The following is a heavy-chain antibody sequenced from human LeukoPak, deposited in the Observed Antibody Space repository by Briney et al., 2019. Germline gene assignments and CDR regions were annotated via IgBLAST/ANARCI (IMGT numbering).Heavy chain of an antibody. J-gene: IGHJ4*02. Sequence: PSETLSLTCTVSGGSISSSSYYWGWIRQPPGTGLEWIGSIYYSGSTYYNPSLKSRVTISVDTSKNQFSLKLSSVTAADTAVYYCARVPAGESYFDYWGQGTLVTVSS. CDR2: IYYSGST. CDR3: ARVPAGESYFDY. V-gene: IGHV4-39*01. D-gene: IGHD3-16*01. CDR1: GGSISSSSYY.